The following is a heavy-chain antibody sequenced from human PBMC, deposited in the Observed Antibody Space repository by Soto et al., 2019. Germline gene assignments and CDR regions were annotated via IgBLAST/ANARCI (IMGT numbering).Heavy chain of an antibody. CDR1: GGAIYSGVYS. V-gene: IGHV4-30-2*01. CDR3: ASKRGNYLDY. D-gene: IGHD3-16*01. CDR2: IYHSGST. Sequence: SETLSLTCAVFGGAIYSGVYSWSWIRQPPGKGLERIGYIYHSGSTYYNPSLKSRVTISVDTSKNQFSLKLSSVTAADTAVYYCASKRGNYLDYWGRGALVTVSS. J-gene: IGHJ4*02.